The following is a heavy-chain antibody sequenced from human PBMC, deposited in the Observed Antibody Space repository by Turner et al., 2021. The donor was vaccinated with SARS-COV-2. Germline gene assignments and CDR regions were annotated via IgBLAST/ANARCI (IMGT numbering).Heavy chain of an antibody. D-gene: IGHD5-18*01. CDR3: ARLMDTAMDYYGTDV. Sequence: QLQLQESGPGLLTPSETLSLTCTVSGGSLSNSSYYWGWIRQPPGKGLEWIGNIYYSGSAYYNPSLKSRVTISVDPSKNQFSLKLTSVTAADTAVYYCARLMDTAMDYYGTDVWGQGTTVTVSS. V-gene: IGHV4-39*01. CDR2: IYYSGSA. J-gene: IGHJ6*02. CDR1: GGSLSNSSYY.